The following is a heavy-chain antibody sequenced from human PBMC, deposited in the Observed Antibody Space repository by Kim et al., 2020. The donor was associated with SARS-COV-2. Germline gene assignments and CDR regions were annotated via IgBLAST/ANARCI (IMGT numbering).Heavy chain of an antibody. CDR2: IWYDGSNK. J-gene: IGHJ4*02. Sequence: GGSLRLSCVASGFTFSSYGMHWVRQAPGKGLEWVAVIWYDGSNKYYADSVKGRFTISRDNSKNTLYLQMNSLRAEDTAVYYCASDRSIYYYDSSGLDYWGQGTLVTVSS. D-gene: IGHD3-22*01. CDR3: ASDRSIYYYDSSGLDY. V-gene: IGHV3-33*01. CDR1: GFTFSSYG.